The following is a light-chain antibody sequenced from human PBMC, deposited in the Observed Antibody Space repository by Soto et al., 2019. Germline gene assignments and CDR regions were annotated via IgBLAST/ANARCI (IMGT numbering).Light chain of an antibody. V-gene: IGKV3-11*01. CDR3: QQRSNWHPV. Sequence: EIVLTQSPATLSLSPGERATLSCRASQSVSSYLAWYQQKPGQAPRLLIYDASNRATGIPARFSGSGSGTDFTLTISSLEPEDFAVYYCQQRSNWHPVFCQGTKVEIK. CDR2: DAS. J-gene: IGKJ1*01. CDR1: QSVSSY.